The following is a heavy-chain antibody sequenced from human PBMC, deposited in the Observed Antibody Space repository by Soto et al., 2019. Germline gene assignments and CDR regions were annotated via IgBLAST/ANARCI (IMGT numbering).Heavy chain of an antibody. J-gene: IGHJ6*02. CDR2: INAGNGNT. CDR3: ERDPSYYGMDV. CDR1: GDTFTSYA. Sequence: GASVEVSWKACGDTFTSYARHWVRQAPGQRLEWMGWINAGNGNTKYSQKFQGRVTITRDTSASTAYMELSSLRSEDTAVYYCERDPSYYGMDVWGQGTTVTVS. V-gene: IGHV1-3*01.